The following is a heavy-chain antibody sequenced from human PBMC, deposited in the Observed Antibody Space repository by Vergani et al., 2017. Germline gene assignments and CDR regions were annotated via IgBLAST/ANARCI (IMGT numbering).Heavy chain of an antibody. Sequence: QMQLVQSGPEVKKPGTSVKVSSKASGFTFTSSAVQCVRQARGQRLEWIGWIVVGSGNTNYAQQFQERVTITRDMSTSTAYMELSSLRSEDTAVYYCAAGEEWGLLPRDYWGQGTLVTVYS. CDR3: AAGEEWGLLPRDY. D-gene: IGHD1-26*01. CDR1: GFTFTSSA. J-gene: IGHJ4*02. CDR2: IVVGSGNT. V-gene: IGHV1-58*01.